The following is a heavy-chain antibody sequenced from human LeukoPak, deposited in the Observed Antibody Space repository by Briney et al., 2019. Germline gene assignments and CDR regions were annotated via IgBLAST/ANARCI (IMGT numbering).Heavy chain of an antibody. J-gene: IGHJ4*02. D-gene: IGHD5-18*01. V-gene: IGHV3-23*01. CDR1: GFTFSSYA. CDR3: AKGGYSSGYTFDY. Sequence: GGSLRLSCAASGFTFSSYAMSWVRQAPGKGLEWVSTISGSGGNTYYADSVKGRFTISRDNPKNTLYLHMNSLRAEDTALYYCAKGGYSSGYTFDYWGQGPLVTVSS. CDR2: ISGSGGNT.